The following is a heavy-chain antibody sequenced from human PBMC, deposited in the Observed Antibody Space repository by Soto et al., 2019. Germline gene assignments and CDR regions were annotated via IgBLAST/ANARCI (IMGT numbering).Heavy chain of an antibody. Sequence: PSQTLSLTCTVSFGSTSSGGYYRSFLRQHPLKGLEWIGYIYYSVSTYYNPSLKSRVTISVDTSKNQFSLKLSSVTAADTAVYYCARRGYYALSDYWGQGTPVTVSS. CDR1: FGSTSSGGYY. J-gene: IGHJ4*02. CDR2: IYYSVST. CDR3: ARRGYYALSDY. D-gene: IGHD2-2*01. V-gene: IGHV4-31*03.